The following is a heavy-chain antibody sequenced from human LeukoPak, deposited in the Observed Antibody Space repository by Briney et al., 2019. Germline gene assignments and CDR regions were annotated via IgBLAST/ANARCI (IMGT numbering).Heavy chain of an antibody. V-gene: IGHV4-39*01. D-gene: IGHD3-9*01. CDR2: IYYSGST. CDR1: GGSISSSSYY. J-gene: IGHJ4*02. CDR3: ARQGLGYYDILTGYSHFDY. Sequence: PSETLSLTCTVSGGSISSSSYYWGWIRQPPGRGLEWFGSIYYSGSTYDTPSLKSRVTISVDTSKNQFSLTLSSVTAADTAVYYCARQGLGYYDILTGYSHFDYWGQGTLVTVSS.